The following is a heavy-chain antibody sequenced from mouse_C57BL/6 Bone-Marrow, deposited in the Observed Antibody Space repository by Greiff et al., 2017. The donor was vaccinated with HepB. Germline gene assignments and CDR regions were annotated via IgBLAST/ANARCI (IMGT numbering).Heavy chain of an antibody. CDR3: ASHYGSYWYFDV. CDR2: IDTNSGGP. J-gene: IGHJ1*03. Sequence: QVQLQQPGAELVKPGASVKLSCKASGYTFTSYWMHWVKQRPGRGLEWIGRIDTNSGGPTYNEKFKSKGTLTVDKPSSKAYMQLSSLTSEDSAVYYCASHYGSYWYFDVWGTGTTVTVSS. V-gene: IGHV1-72*01. CDR1: GYTFTSYW. D-gene: IGHD1-1*01.